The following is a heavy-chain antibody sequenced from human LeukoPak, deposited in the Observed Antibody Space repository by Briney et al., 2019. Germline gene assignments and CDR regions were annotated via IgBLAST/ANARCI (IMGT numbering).Heavy chain of an antibody. CDR3: AKDPTHYRVWDYYETIGLSY. Sequence: GGSLRLSCAASGFTFSSYGMHWVRQAPGKGLEWVTFIRYDGSNKYYADSVKGRFPISRDNSKNTLNLHMNSLRAEDTAVYYCAKDPTHYRVWDYYETIGLSYWGQGTLVTVSS. CDR2: IRYDGSNK. CDR1: GFTFSSYG. J-gene: IGHJ4*02. D-gene: IGHD3-22*01. V-gene: IGHV3-30*02.